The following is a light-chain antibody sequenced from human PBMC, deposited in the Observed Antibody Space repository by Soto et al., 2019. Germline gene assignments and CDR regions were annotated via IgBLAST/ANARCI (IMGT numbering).Light chain of an antibody. V-gene: IGKV1-27*01. CDR1: QGISDD. CDR2: AAS. Sequence: DIQMTQSPSSLSASVGDRVTITCRARQGISDDLAWYQQNPGKVPKLLIYAASTLQSGVPSRFSGSGSGTDFTLTISSLQPEDVACYYGQKYDNAPLTFGGGTKVEIK. J-gene: IGKJ4*02. CDR3: QKYDNAPLT.